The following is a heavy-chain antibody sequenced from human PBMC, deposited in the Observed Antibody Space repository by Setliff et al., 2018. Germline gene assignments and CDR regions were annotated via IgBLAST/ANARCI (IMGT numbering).Heavy chain of an antibody. J-gene: IGHJ4*02. CDR3: AIGEGIVGASLDY. D-gene: IGHD1-26*01. CDR1: GYTLTELS. CDR2: FDPEDGET. V-gene: IGHV1-24*01. Sequence: GASVKVSCKVSGYTLTELSRHWVRQAPGKGLEWMGGFDPEDGETIYAQKFQGRVTMTEDTSTDTAYMELSSLRSEDTAVYCCAIGEGIVGASLDYWGQGTLVTVSS.